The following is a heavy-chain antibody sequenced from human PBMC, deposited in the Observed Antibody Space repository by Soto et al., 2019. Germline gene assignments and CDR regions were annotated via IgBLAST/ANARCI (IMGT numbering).Heavy chain of an antibody. V-gene: IGHV4-34*01. D-gene: IGHD2-2*01. CDR3: ARGRDIVVVPAARPTRGWFDP. J-gene: IGHJ5*02. CDR1: GGSFSGYY. Sequence: SETLSLTCAVYGGSFSGYYWSWIRQPPGKGLEWIGEINHSGSTNYNPSLKSRVTISVDTSKNQFSLKLSSVTAADTAVYYCARGRDIVVVPAARPTRGWFDPWGQGTLVTVSS. CDR2: INHSGST.